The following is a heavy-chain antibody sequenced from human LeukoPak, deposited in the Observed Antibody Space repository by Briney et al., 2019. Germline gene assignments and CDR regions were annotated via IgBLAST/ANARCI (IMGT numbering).Heavy chain of an antibody. CDR2: ITSSSRTV. Sequence: PGGSLRLSCAASGFTLSTYSMNWVRQAPGKGLEWMSYITSSSRTVYYADSVKGRFTISRDNAKNSLYLQMDSLTDEDTAVYYCARGVRGAAYFDYWGQGTLVTVSS. J-gene: IGHJ4*02. CDR3: ARGVRGAAYFDY. V-gene: IGHV3-48*02. CDR1: GFTLSTYS. D-gene: IGHD3-10*01.